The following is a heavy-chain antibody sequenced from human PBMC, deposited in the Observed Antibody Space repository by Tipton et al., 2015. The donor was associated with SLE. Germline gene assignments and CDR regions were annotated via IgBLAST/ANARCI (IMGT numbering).Heavy chain of an antibody. CDR1: GGSISNDY. CDR2: ASYTGYT. CDR3: ARLYGSDFDF. V-gene: IGHV4-59*12. D-gene: IGHD2-2*02. J-gene: IGHJ3*01. Sequence: TLSLTCTVSGGSISNDYWSWIRQPPGKGLEWLGSASYTGYTHYNPSLKTRVTISADPSKNHFSLKLSSVTVADTAVYYCARLYGSDFDFWGQGTMVIVSS.